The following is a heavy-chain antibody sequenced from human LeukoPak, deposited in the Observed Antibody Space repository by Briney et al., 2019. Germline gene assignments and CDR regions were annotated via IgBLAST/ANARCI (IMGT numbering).Heavy chain of an antibody. CDR2: INPNSGGT. J-gene: IGHJ3*02. CDR1: GYTFTGYF. V-gene: IGHV1-2*02. Sequence: ASVKVSCKASGYTFTGYFMHWVRQAPGQGLEWMGWINPNSGGTNYAQKFQGRVTMTGDTSISTAYMDLSSLRSDDTAVYYCAFDGSSHKGAFDIWGKGTMVTVFS. D-gene: IGHD6-13*01. CDR3: AFDGSSHKGAFDI.